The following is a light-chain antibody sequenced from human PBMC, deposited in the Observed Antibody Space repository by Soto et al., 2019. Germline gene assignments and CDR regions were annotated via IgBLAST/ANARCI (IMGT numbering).Light chain of an antibody. Sequence: EIVMTQSPATLSVSPGERATLSCRASQSVSSNLAWYQQKPGQAPRLLIYGASTRATGIPARFSGSGSGTEFTLTLISLQSEEFAVYYCQQYNSWPWTFGQGTKVEIK. V-gene: IGKV3-15*01. J-gene: IGKJ1*01. CDR3: QQYNSWPWT. CDR2: GAS. CDR1: QSVSSN.